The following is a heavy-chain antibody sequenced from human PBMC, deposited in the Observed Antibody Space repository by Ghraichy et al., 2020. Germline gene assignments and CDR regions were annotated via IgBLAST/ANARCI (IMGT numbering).Heavy chain of an antibody. CDR3: AKVGSSSGDYFDL. CDR1: GFTFTTYA. D-gene: IGHD6-13*01. Sequence: GGSLRLSCAASGFTFTTYAMNWVRQAPGKGLEWVSAISRSGVSTYYADSVKGRFTISRDNSRNTLYLQMNSLRAEDTAVYYCAKVGSSSGDYFDLWGRGTLVTVSS. J-gene: IGHJ2*01. V-gene: IGHV3-23*01. CDR2: ISRSGVST.